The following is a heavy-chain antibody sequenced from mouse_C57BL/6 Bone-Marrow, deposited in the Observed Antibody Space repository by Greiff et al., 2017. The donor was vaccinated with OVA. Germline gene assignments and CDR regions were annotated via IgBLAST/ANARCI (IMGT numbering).Heavy chain of an antibody. D-gene: IGHD1-1*01. CDR1: GYTFTSYW. CDR3: AIRSYYGSYAMDY. Sequence: QVHVKQSGAELAKPGASVKLSCKASGYTFTSYWMHWVKQRPGQGLEWIGYINPSSGYTKYNQKFKDKATLTADKSSSTAYMQLSSLTYEDSAVYYCAIRSYYGSYAMDYWGQGTSVTVSS. CDR2: INPSSGYT. V-gene: IGHV1-7*01. J-gene: IGHJ4*01.